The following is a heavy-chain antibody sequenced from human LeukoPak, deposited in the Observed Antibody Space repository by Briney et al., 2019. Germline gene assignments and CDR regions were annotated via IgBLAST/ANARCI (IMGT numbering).Heavy chain of an antibody. CDR3: ARDQRYSSGWYFGY. Sequence: VASVKVSCKASGYTFTSYAMHWVRQAPGQRLEWMGWINAGNGNTKYSQKFQGRVTITRDTSASTAYMELSSLRSEDTAVYYCARDQRYSSGWYFGYWGQGTLVTVSS. CDR2: INAGNGNT. V-gene: IGHV1-3*01. J-gene: IGHJ4*02. CDR1: GYTFTSYA. D-gene: IGHD6-19*01.